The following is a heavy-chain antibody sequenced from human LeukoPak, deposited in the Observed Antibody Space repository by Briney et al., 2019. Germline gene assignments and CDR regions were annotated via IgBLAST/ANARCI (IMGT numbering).Heavy chain of an antibody. CDR2: IYYSGST. D-gene: IGHD1-7*01. J-gene: IGHJ3*02. CDR1: GGSISSGDYY. Sequence: SQTLSLTCTVSGGSISSGDYYWSWIRQPPGKGLEWIGYIYYSGSTYYNPSLKSRVTISVDTSKNQFSLKLSSITAEDTAVYYCARNWNYAGAAFDIWGQGTMVTVSS. V-gene: IGHV4-30-4*08. CDR3: ARNWNYAGAAFDI.